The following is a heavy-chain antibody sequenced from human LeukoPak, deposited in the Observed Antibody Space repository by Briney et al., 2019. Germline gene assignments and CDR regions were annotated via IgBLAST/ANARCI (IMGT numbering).Heavy chain of an antibody. V-gene: IGHV3-23*01. D-gene: IGHD1-26*01. Sequence: GGSLRLSCAASGFTLSSSAMSWVRQAPGKGREWVSAIRGSGGSTYYAVSVKGRFTISRDNSKNTLYLQMNSLRAEDTAVYYCAKFSSGSYYGGAFDIWGQGTMVTVSS. J-gene: IGHJ3*02. CDR1: GFTLSSSA. CDR3: AKFSSGSYYGGAFDI. CDR2: IRGSGGST.